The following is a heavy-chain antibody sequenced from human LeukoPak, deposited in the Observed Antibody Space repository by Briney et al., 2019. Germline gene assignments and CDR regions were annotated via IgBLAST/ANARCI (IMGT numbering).Heavy chain of an antibody. D-gene: IGHD1-26*01. Sequence: GGSPRLSCAASGFTVSSNYMSWVRQAPGKGLEGVSVIYSGGSTYYADSVKGRFTISRDNSKNTLYLQMNSLRGEDSTVYYCARARVGATSARISKLDAFAIWGQGTMVTVSS. J-gene: IGHJ3*02. CDR3: ARARVGATSARISKLDAFAI. CDR1: GFTVSSNY. V-gene: IGHV3-53*01. CDR2: IYSGGST.